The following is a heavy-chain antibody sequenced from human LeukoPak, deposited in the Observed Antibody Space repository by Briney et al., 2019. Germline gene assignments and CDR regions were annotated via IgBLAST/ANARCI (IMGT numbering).Heavy chain of an antibody. CDR1: GFTFRSYA. V-gene: IGHV3-66*01. J-gene: IGHJ4*02. Sequence: GGSLRLSCAASGFTFRSYAMNWVRQAPGKGLEWVSVIYSGGSTYYADSVKGRFTISRDNSKNTLYLQMNSLRAEDTAVYYCASDSFDYWGQGTLVTVSS. CDR3: ASDSFDY. CDR2: IYSGGST.